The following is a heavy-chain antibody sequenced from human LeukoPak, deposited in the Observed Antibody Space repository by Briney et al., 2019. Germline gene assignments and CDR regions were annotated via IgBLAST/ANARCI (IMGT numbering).Heavy chain of an antibody. CDR3: AHRFTHDYVWGSSLDY. CDR1: GGTFSSYT. D-gene: IGHD3-16*01. V-gene: IGHV1-69*02. J-gene: IGHJ4*02. Sequence: PVKVSCKASGGTFSSYTISWVRQAPGQGLEWMGRIIPILGIANYAQKFQGRVTITADKSTSTAYMELSSLRSEDTAVYYCAHRFTHDYVWGSSLDYWGQGTLVTVSS. CDR2: IIPILGIA.